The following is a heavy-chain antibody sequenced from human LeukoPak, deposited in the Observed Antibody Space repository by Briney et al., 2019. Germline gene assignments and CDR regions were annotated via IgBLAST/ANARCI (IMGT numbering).Heavy chain of an antibody. J-gene: IGHJ6*04. Sequence: ASVKVSCKASGYTFTSYGISWLRQASGQGREGMGWISAYNGNTNYAQKLQGRVTMTSDTSTSTAYMELRSLRSDDTAVYYCARDSGFMVRGVLIRPSMGMDVWGKGTTVTVSS. CDR3: ARDSGFMVRGVLIRPSMGMDV. CDR2: ISAYNGNT. CDR1: GYTFTSYG. D-gene: IGHD3-10*01. V-gene: IGHV1-18*04.